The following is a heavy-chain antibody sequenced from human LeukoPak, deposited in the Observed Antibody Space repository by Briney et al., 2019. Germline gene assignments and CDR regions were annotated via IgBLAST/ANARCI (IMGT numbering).Heavy chain of an antibody. CDR2: IYTSGST. CDR3: ARDGYSGYDH. J-gene: IGHJ4*02. Sequence: SETLSLTCAVYGGSFSGYYWSWIRQPPGKGLEWIGRIYTSGSTNYNPSLKSRVTISVDTSKNQFSLKLSSVAAADTAVYYCARDGYSGYDHWGQGTLVTVSS. V-gene: IGHV4-59*10. CDR1: GGSFSGYY. D-gene: IGHD5-12*01.